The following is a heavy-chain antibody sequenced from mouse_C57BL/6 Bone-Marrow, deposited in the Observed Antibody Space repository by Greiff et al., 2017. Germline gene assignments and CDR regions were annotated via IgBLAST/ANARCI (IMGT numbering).Heavy chain of an antibody. CDR2: INPSSGYT. Sequence: QVQLKESGAELARPGASVKMSCKASGYTFTSYTMHWVKQRPGQGLEWIGYINPSSGYTKYNQKFKDKATLTADKSSSTAYMQLSSLTSEDSAVYYCARDGSSYRYYAMDYWGQGTSVTVSS. V-gene: IGHV1-4*01. D-gene: IGHD1-1*01. CDR1: GYTFTSYT. CDR3: ARDGSSYRYYAMDY. J-gene: IGHJ4*01.